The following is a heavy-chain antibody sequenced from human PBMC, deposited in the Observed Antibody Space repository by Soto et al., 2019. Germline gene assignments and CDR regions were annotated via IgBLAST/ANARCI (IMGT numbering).Heavy chain of an antibody. CDR3: ARHVRQLVDDVFDY. Sequence: QLQLQESGPGLVKPSETLSLTCTVSGGSISSSSYYWGWIRQPPGKGLEWIGSIYYSGSTYYNPSLKSRVTISVDTSKNQFSLKLSSVTAADTAVYYCARHVRQLVDDVFDYWGQGTLVTVSS. CDR1: GGSISSSSYY. J-gene: IGHJ4*02. V-gene: IGHV4-39*01. D-gene: IGHD6-6*01. CDR2: IYYSGST.